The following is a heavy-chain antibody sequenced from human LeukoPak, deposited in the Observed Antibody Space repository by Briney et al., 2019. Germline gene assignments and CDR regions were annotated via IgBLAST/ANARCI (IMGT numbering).Heavy chain of an antibody. D-gene: IGHD3-10*01. V-gene: IGHV3-15*01. Sequence: GGSLRLSSAASGFTFSNAWMSWVRQAPGKGLEWVGRIKGKTDGGTTDYAAPVKGRFTISRDDSKNTLYLQMNSLKTEDTAVYYCTTDTPMYYYGSGSSTRFDPWGQGTLVTVSS. CDR2: IKGKTDGGTT. J-gene: IGHJ5*02. CDR1: GFTFSNAW. CDR3: TTDTPMYYYGSGSSTRFDP.